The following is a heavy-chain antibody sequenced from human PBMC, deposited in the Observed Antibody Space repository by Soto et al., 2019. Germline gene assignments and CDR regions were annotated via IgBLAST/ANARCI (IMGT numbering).Heavy chain of an antibody. D-gene: IGHD1-1*01. J-gene: IGHJ5*02. CDR1: GGTFSSYA. CDR2: IIPIFGTA. Sequence: QVQLVQSGAEVKKPGSSVKVSCKASGGTFSSYAISWVRQAPGQGLEWMGGIIPIFGTANYAQKFQGRVRITADKSTSTAYMELSSLRSEDTAVYYCAREPGTTGTTTGWFDPWGQGTLVTVSS. V-gene: IGHV1-69*06. CDR3: AREPGTTGTTTGWFDP.